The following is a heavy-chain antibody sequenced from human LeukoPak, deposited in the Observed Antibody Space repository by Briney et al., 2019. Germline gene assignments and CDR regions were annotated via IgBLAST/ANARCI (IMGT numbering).Heavy chain of an antibody. D-gene: IGHD3-10*01. V-gene: IGHV4-34*01. CDR1: GGSFSGYY. CDR2: INQSGST. CDR3: ARGGVMVRGVPFSIGWNWFDP. Sequence: SETLSLTCAVYGGSFSGYYWSWIRHPPGKGLEWMGEINQSGSTNYNPSLKSRVTISVDTSKNQFSLKLSSVTAADTAVYYCARGGVMVRGVPFSIGWNWFDPWGQGTLVTVSS. J-gene: IGHJ5*02.